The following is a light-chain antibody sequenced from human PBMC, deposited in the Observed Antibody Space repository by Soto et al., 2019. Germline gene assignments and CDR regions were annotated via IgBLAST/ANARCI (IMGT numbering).Light chain of an antibody. Sequence: EIVLTQSPATLSLSPGERATLSCRASQSVSSYLAWYQQKPGQAPRLLIYDASNRATGIPARFSGSGSGTAFTLTITSLEPEDLEVYYCQQRSIWPPAFGGGTKVEVK. J-gene: IGKJ4*01. V-gene: IGKV3-11*01. CDR3: QQRSIWPPA. CDR1: QSVSSY. CDR2: DAS.